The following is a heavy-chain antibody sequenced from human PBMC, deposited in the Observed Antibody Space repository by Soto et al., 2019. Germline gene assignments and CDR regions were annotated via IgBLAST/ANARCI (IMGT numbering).Heavy chain of an antibody. CDR3: AGARATIAAAANHDC. Sequence: QVQLQESGPGLVKPSGTLSLTCAASGGSISTSNWWSWFRQPPGTGLEWIGEVYRTGSTNNNPSHESRLTIAVDKAKNQSALKLTAVTAAHTAVYYCAGARATIAAAANHDCWGQGTLVTVSS. D-gene: IGHD6-13*01. V-gene: IGHV4-4*02. CDR2: VYRTGST. J-gene: IGHJ4*02. CDR1: GGSISTSNW.